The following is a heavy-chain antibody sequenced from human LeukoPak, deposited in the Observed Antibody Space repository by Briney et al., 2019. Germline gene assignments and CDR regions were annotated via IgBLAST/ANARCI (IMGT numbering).Heavy chain of an antibody. Sequence: ASVKVSCMASGYTFTGYFMHWVRQAAGQGGEWMGIINPSGGSTGYAQKFNGTVTKPRDMSTGTVDMDLSSLTSEDTAEYYGARGDGEAASVWENWFDPWGQGTLVTVSS. V-gene: IGHV1-46*01. D-gene: IGHD6-13*01. CDR3: ARGDGEAASVWENWFDP. CDR2: INPSGGST. CDR1: GYTFTGYF. J-gene: IGHJ5*02.